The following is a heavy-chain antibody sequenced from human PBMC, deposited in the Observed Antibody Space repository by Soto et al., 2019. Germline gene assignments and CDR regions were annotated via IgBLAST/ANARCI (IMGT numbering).Heavy chain of an antibody. V-gene: IGHV3-7*05. J-gene: IGHJ5*02. CDR2: VYKDGGAT. Sequence: GGSLRLSCVGSGFTFSDSWMHWVRQAPGKGLEWVANVYKDGGATFYIDSVKGRFTISRDNAKNSLFLQMNNLRVDDTAVYYCTSKGAWGQGTLVTVSS. CDR1: GFTFSDSW. D-gene: IGHD3-16*01. CDR3: TSKGA.